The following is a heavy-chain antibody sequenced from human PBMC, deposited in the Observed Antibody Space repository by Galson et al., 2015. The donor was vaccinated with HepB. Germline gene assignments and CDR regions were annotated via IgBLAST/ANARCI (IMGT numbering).Heavy chain of an antibody. V-gene: IGHV3-49*03. Sequence: SLRLSCAASGFTFGDYAMSWFRQAPGKGLEWVGFIRSKAYGGTTEYAPSVRGRFTISRDDSKSIAYLQMNSLKTEDTAVYYCTRGEGSGWTGKIDSWGQGTLVTVSS. J-gene: IGHJ4*02. CDR2: IRSKAYGGTT. CDR3: TRGEGSGWTGKIDS. D-gene: IGHD6-19*01. CDR1: GFTFGDYA.